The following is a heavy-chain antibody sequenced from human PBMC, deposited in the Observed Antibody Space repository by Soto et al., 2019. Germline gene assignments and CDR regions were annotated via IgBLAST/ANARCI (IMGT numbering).Heavy chain of an antibody. J-gene: IGHJ5*02. Sequence: ASVKVSCKASGYTFTSYDINWVRQATGQGLEWMGWMNPESRNTGYAQKFQGRVTMTRNTSISTAYMELSSLRSEDTAVYYCARKTIGRYCSSTSCHSWFDPWGQGTLVTVSS. CDR2: MNPESRNT. CDR3: ARKTIGRYCSSTSCHSWFDP. CDR1: GYTFTSYD. D-gene: IGHD2-2*01. V-gene: IGHV1-8*01.